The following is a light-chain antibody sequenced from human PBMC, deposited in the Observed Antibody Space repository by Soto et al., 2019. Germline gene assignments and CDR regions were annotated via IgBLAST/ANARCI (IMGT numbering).Light chain of an antibody. V-gene: IGKV1-5*03. CDR2: KVY. Sequence: DIQMTQSPSTLSASVGDRVTITCRASQSLSSWLAWYQQKPGKAPRLLNYKVYTLESGVQSRLSGSVFGTEFTLTISSLQPDDFATYYCQQYESYSTSTFGQGTKVDIK. CDR1: QSLSSW. CDR3: QQYESYSTST. J-gene: IGKJ1*01.